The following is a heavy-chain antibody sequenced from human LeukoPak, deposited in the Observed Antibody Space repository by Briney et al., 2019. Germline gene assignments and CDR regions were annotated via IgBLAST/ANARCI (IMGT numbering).Heavy chain of an antibody. Sequence: SETLSLTCAVSGYSISSRYYWAWIRQPPGKGLEWIGNIHHSGNTYYNPSLKSRVSISLDTSKNQFSLKLTSVTAADTAVYYCARAVVTASDAFDIWGQGTMVTVSS. J-gene: IGHJ3*02. CDR3: ARAVVTASDAFDI. V-gene: IGHV4-38-2*01. CDR1: GYSISSRYY. CDR2: IHHSGNT. D-gene: IGHD2-21*02.